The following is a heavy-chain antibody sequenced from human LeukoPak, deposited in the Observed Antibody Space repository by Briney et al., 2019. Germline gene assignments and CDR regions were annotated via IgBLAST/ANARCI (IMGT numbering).Heavy chain of an antibody. CDR2: IYYSGST. CDR1: GGSISSYY. Sequence: PSETLSLTCAVSGGSISSYYWSWIRQPPGKGLEWIGYIYYSGSTNYNPSLKSRVTISVDTSKTQFSLKLRSVTAADKAVYYCARGVKIEYSSSSRNWYFDLWGRGTLVTVSS. D-gene: IGHD6-6*01. V-gene: IGHV4-59*08. CDR3: ARGVKIEYSSSSRNWYFDL. J-gene: IGHJ2*01.